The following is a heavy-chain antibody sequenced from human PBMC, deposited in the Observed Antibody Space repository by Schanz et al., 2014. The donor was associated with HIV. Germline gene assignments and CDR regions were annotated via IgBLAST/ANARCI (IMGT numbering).Heavy chain of an antibody. Sequence: QVQLVQSGAEVKKTGSSVKVSCKASGGTFRSNAITWVRQAPGQGLEWIGHFNVMLSKINCAQKFQGRVSMTADPSTNTAYMEMRGLRFEDTAVYYCASGRRSGIGWRMDVWGQGTTVSVSS. V-gene: IGHV1-69*01. CDR3: ASGRRSGIGWRMDV. J-gene: IGHJ6*02. CDR1: GGTFRSNA. D-gene: IGHD6-19*01. CDR2: FNVMLSKI.